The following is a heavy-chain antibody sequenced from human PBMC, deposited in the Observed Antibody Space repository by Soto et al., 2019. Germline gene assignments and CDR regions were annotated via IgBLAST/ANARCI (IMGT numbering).Heavy chain of an antibody. V-gene: IGHV4-59*01. CDR2: IYYSGST. CDR1: GGSISSYY. CDR3: ARVGPQLSWFDP. Sequence: QVQLQESGPGLVKPSETLSLTCTVSGGSISSYYWSWIRQPPGKGLEWIGYIYYSGSTNYNPSLKSRVTISVDTSKNQFSLKLSSVTAADTAVYYCARVGPQLSWFDPWGQGTLVTVSS. D-gene: IGHD2-2*01. J-gene: IGHJ5*02.